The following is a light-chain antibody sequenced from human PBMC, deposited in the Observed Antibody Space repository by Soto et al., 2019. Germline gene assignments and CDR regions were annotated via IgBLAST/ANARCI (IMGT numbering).Light chain of an antibody. CDR1: QSVSSN. Sequence: EIVMTQSPATLSVSPGERATLSCRDSQSVSSNLAWYQQKPGQAPRLLIYGTSTRATGIPARFSGSGSGTEFTLTISSLQSEDFAVYYCQHYNNWPRTFGQGTKVEIK. V-gene: IGKV3-15*01. CDR3: QHYNNWPRT. CDR2: GTS. J-gene: IGKJ1*01.